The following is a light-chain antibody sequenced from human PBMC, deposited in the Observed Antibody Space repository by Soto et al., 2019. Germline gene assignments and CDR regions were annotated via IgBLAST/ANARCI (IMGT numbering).Light chain of an antibody. J-gene: IGKJ2*01. CDR2: AAS. CDR3: QQLNLDTYN. V-gene: IGKV1-9*01. Sequence: IQLTQSPSSLSASVGDRVTITCRASQGISSYLAWYQQKPGKAPKLLIYAASTLQSGVPSRFSGSGSGTDVTLTISSMQPEEFAPYYSQQLNLDTYNFGQGTKLEIK. CDR1: QGISSY.